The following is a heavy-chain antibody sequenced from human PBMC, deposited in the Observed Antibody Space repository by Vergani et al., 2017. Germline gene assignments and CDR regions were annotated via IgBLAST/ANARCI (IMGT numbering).Heavy chain of an antibody. D-gene: IGHD3-22*01. Sequence: QVQLVQSGAEVKKPGASVKVSCKASGYSFISYDINWVRQATGQGLEWMGWMNPNSGNTGYAQKFQDRVTITRNTSTSTAYMELSSLRSEDTAVYYCARSSGYYSYYFDFWGQGTLVTVSS. V-gene: IGHV1-8*03. CDR2: MNPNSGNT. J-gene: IGHJ4*02. CDR1: GYSFISYD. CDR3: ARSSGYYSYYFDF.